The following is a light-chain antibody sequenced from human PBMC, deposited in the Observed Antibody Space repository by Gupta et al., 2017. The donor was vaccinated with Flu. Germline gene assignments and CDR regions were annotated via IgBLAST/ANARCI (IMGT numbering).Light chain of an antibody. CDR1: QSVSSSY. Sequence: EIVLTQSPGTLSLSPGERATLSCRASQSVSSSYLAWYQQKPGQAPRLLIYRASSRATGIPDRFSDSGSGTDFTLTINRLEPEDFAVYYCQQYDTSPWTFGQGTKVEIK. J-gene: IGKJ1*01. V-gene: IGKV3-20*01. CDR3: QQYDTSPWT. CDR2: RAS.